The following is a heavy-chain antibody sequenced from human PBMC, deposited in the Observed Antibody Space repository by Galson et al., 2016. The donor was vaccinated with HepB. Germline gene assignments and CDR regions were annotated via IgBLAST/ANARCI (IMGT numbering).Heavy chain of an antibody. D-gene: IGHD6-6*01. J-gene: IGHJ4*02. V-gene: IGHV3-23*01. Sequence: SLRLSCAASGFTFSSYVMSWVRQAPGKGLEWVSVISGGGTYSYSADSVKGRFTISRDNSKNTVHLQIDSLRVEDTARYYCAKGGRSVTARRGLDSWGQGIRVTASS. CDR2: ISGGGTYS. CDR3: AKGGRSVTARRGLDS. CDR1: GFTFSSYV.